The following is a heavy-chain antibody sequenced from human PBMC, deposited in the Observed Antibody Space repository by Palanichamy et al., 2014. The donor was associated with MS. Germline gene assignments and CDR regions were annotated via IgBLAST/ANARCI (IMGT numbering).Heavy chain of an antibody. CDR1: GFTFSTYD. CDR2: IRGSGGNT. Sequence: EVQLLESGGGLVQPGGSLRLSCAASGFTFSTYDMSWVRQAPGKGLEWVSAIRGSGGNTYYADSVKGRFTISRDNSRNTLYLQMNSLRAEDTALYYCAKDHPLARQFLDVWGQGTTVTVSS. J-gene: IGHJ6*02. CDR3: AKDHPLARQFLDV. D-gene: IGHD4-11*01. V-gene: IGHV3-23*01.